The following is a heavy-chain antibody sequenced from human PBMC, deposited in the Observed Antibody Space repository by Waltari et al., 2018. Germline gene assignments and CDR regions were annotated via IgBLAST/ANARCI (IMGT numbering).Heavy chain of an antibody. Sequence: EVQLVESGGGLIQPGGSLRLSCALSGFSVSSNYMSWVRQAPGKGLEWVSLIYSGGSTYYADSVKGRFTISRDKSKNTLYLQMNSLRAEDTAIYYCARGYYDFWSGYFAGMDVWGQGTTVTVSS. V-gene: IGHV3-53*01. CDR3: ARGYYDFWSGYFAGMDV. D-gene: IGHD3-3*01. CDR1: GFSVSSNY. CDR2: IYSGGST. J-gene: IGHJ6*02.